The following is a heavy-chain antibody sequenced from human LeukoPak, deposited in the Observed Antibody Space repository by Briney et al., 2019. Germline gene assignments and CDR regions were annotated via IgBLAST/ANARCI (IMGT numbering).Heavy chain of an antibody. Sequence: SETLSLTCTVSGGSISTYYWSWIRQPPGKGLEWIGYIYYSGITNYSPSLQSRVTISVDTSKNQFSLRLSSVTAADTAMYYCARSGTKTNGFDYWGQEPWSPSPQ. J-gene: IGHJ4*01. V-gene: IGHV4-59*01. D-gene: IGHD2-8*01. CDR1: GGSISTYY. CDR3: ARSGTKTNGFDY. CDR2: IYYSGIT.